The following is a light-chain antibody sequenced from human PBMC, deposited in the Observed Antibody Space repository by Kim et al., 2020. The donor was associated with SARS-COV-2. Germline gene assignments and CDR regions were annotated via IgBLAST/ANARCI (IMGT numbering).Light chain of an antibody. J-gene: IGLJ3*02. CDR1: RSDVV. CDR3: CSYAGTGTV. V-gene: IGLV2-23*01. Sequence: SGCPGRSTAVSCIGTRSDVVACCQHHPGKAPKLMVYGTNKRPSGVSHRFSGSKSGNTASLTISGLQAEDEADYYCCSYAGTGTVFGGGTQLTVL. CDR2: GTN.